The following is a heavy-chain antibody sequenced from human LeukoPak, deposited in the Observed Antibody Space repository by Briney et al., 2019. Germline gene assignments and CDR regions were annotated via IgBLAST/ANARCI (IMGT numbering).Heavy chain of an antibody. J-gene: IGHJ4*02. CDR3: ARVSVGATMLAYFDY. CDR1: GYTFTSYY. CDR2: INPSGGST. D-gene: IGHD1-26*01. V-gene: IGHV1-46*01. Sequence: ASVKGSCKASGYTFTSYYMRWVRQAPGQGLEWVGIINPSGGSTSYAQKFQGRVTMTRDTSTSTVYMELSGLRSEDTAVYYCARVSVGATMLAYFDYWGQGTLVTVSS.